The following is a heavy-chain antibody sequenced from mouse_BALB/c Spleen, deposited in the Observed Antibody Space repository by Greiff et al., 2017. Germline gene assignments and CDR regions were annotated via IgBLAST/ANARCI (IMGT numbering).Heavy chain of an antibody. CDR3: ARGGGSIWYFDV. CDR1: GYSITSDYA. CDR2: ISYSGST. V-gene: IGHV3-2*02. Sequence: ESGPGLVKPSQSLSLTCTVTGYSITSDYAWNWIRQFPGNKLEWMGYISYSGSTSYNPSLKSRISITRDTSKNQFFLQLNSVTTEDTATYYCARGGGSIWYFDVWGAGTTVTVSS. J-gene: IGHJ1*01. D-gene: IGHD1-1*01.